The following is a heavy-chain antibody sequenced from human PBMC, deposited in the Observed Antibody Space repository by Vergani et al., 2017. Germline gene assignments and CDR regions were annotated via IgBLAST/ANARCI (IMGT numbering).Heavy chain of an antibody. V-gene: IGHV4-59*01. J-gene: IGHJ2*01. CDR2: IYYSGST. CDR1: GGSISSYY. Sequence: QVQLQESGPGLVKPSETLSLTCTVSGGSISSYYWSWIRQPPAKGLEWIGYIYYSGSTNYNPSLKSRVTISVDTSKNQFSLKLSSVTAADTAVYYCARVGIAAADPLSEENWYFDLWPWHPGHCLL. D-gene: IGHD6-13*01. CDR3: ARVGIAAADPLSEENWYFDL.